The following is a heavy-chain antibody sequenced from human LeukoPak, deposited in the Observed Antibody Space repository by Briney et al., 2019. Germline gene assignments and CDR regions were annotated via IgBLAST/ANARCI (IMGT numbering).Heavy chain of an antibody. CDR2: ISPHSHTT. CDR1: GYSFNNHF. Sequence: ASVTVSCTASGYSFNNHFISWVRLAPGRGLEWVGWISPHSHTTHYAEKVQGRVTMTTDTSTTTVSMELRILRSDDTAVYFCARGQRMYYWGQGTPVTVSS. CDR3: ARGQRMYY. J-gene: IGHJ4*02. D-gene: IGHD2-15*01. V-gene: IGHV1-18*01.